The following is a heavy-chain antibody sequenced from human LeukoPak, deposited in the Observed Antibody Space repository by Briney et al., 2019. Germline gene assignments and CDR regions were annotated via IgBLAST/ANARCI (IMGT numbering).Heavy chain of an antibody. V-gene: IGHV5-51*01. J-gene: IGHJ3*02. CDR3: ARGSVKQGDAFDI. Sequence: GESLKISCKGSGYSFTSYWIGWMRQMPGKGLEWRGIIYPGDSDTRYSPSFQGQVTISADKSISTAYLQWSSLKASDTAMYYCARGSVKQGDAFDIWGQGTMVTVSS. CDR1: GYSFTSYW. D-gene: IGHD3-16*02. CDR2: IYPGDSDT.